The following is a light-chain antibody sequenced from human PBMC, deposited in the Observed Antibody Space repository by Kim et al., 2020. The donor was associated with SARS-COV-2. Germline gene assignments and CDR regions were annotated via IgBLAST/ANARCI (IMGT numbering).Light chain of an antibody. V-gene: IGLV3-21*03. CDR1: DIGSKS. J-gene: IGLJ2*01. CDR3: KVWDSSSDHRA. Sequence: APGKTATITWGGSDIGSKSVHWYRQRPGQAPVLVVYDDSDRPSGIPERFSGSNSGNTATLTISRVEAGDEADYFCKVWDSSSDHRAFGGGTQLTVL. CDR2: DDS.